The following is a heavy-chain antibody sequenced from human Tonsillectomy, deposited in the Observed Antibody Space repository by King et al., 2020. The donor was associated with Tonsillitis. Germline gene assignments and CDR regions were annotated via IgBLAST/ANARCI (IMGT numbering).Heavy chain of an antibody. CDR3: GGMAYEGDY. V-gene: IGHV3-30*02. CDR1: GFTFSSYG. CDR2: IRYDGSNK. J-gene: IGHJ4*02. Sequence: VQLQESGGGVVQPGGSLRLSCAASGFTFSSYGMHWVRQAPGKGLEWVTFIRYDGSNKQYADSVKGRFTISRDNSKNTVYLQMNSLRAEDTAVYYCGGMAYEGDYWGQGTLVTVSS. D-gene: IGHD2-8*01.